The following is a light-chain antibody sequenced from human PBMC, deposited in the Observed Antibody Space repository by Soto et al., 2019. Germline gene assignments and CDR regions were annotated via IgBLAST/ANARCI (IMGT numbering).Light chain of an antibody. V-gene: IGLV1-44*01. Sequence: QSVLTQPPSASGTPGQRVTISCSGSSSNIGSNTVNWYQQLPGTAPKLLIYSNNQRPSGVPDRFSGSKSGTSVSLAISGLQSEDEAEYYCATWDDSLNGWVFGGGTKLTVL. CDR3: ATWDDSLNGWV. CDR2: SNN. CDR1: SSNIGSNT. J-gene: IGLJ3*02.